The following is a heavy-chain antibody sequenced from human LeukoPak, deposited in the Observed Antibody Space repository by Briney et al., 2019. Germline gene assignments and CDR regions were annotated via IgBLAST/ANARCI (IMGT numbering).Heavy chain of an antibody. CDR1: GYTFTSYA. CDR3: ARVVLTDTALPLGDY. V-gene: IGHV7-4-1*02. Sequence: ASVKVSCKASGYTFTSYAMNWVRQAPGQGLEWMGWINTNTGNPTYAQGFTGRFVFSLDTSVSTAYLQISSLKAEDTAVYYCARVVLTDTALPLGDYWGQGTLVTVSS. J-gene: IGHJ4*02. D-gene: IGHD5-18*01. CDR2: INTNTGNP.